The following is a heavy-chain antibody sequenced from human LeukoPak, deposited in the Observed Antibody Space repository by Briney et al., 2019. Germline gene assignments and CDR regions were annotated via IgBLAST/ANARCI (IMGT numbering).Heavy chain of an antibody. CDR3: ARGSIHNKRLGELSKDY. Sequence: VASVKVSCKASGYTFTSYDINWVRQATGQGLEWMGWMNPNSGNTGYAQKFQGRVTMTRNTSISTAYMELSSLRSEDTAVYYCARGSIHNKRLGELSKDYWGQGTLVTVSS. CDR2: MNPNSGNT. J-gene: IGHJ4*02. D-gene: IGHD3-16*02. CDR1: GYTFTSYD. V-gene: IGHV1-8*01.